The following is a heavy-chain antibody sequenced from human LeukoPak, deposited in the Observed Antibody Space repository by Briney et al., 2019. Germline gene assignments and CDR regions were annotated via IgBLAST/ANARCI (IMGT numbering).Heavy chain of an antibody. CDR3: VRGGGVSGYDLLDY. Sequence: GGSLRLSCAASGFPFSSYAMTWVRQAPGKGLEWVSSISGDGATTYHADSVKGRFTISRDNAKNSLSLQMNSLRAEDTAVYYCVRGGGVSGYDLLDYWGQGTLVTVSS. D-gene: IGHD5-12*01. CDR2: ISGDGATT. V-gene: IGHV3-23*01. CDR1: GFPFSSYA. J-gene: IGHJ4*02.